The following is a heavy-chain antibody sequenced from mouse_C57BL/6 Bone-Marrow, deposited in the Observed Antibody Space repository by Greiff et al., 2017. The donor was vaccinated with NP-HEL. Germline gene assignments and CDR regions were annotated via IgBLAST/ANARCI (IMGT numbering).Heavy chain of an antibody. D-gene: IGHD2-3*01. CDR3: ANLYDGYSWFAY. CDR2: IYPGSGST. Sequence: VQLQQPGAELVKPGASVKMSCKASGYTFTSYWITWVKQRPGQGLEWIGDIYPGSGSTNYNEKFKSKATLTVDTSSSTAYMQLSSLTSEDSAVYYCANLYDGYSWFAYWGQGTLVIVSA. CDR1: GYTFTSYW. J-gene: IGHJ3*01. V-gene: IGHV1-55*01.